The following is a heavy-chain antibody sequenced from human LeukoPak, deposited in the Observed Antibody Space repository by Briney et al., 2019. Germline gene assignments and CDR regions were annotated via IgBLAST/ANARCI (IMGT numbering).Heavy chain of an antibody. D-gene: IGHD6-13*01. CDR3: AKSGYSSSWSNAAVYNWFDP. CDR1: GFTLSSHG. V-gene: IGHV3-23*01. Sequence: GGSLRLSCAASGFTLSSHGMNWVRQAPGKGLEWVSVISGSGGSTYYADSVKGRFTISRDNSKNTLYLQMNSLRAEDTAVYYCAKSGYSSSWSNAAVYNWFDPWGQGTLVTVSS. CDR2: ISGSGGST. J-gene: IGHJ5*02.